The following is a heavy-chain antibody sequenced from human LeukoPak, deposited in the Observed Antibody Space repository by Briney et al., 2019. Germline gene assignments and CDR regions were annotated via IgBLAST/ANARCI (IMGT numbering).Heavy chain of an antibody. CDR1: GGSLTNYY. CDR2: IHSDGTT. Sequence: SETLSLTCSVSGGSLTNYYWGWIRQPPGKGLEFIGYIHSDGTTNYDSSLQSRVAISLDTSKIQFSLRLYSVTAADTALYFCARLNFRGGEALHFGSWGQGTLVTVSS. D-gene: IGHD3-16*01. J-gene: IGHJ4*02. CDR3: ARLNFRGGEALHFGS. V-gene: IGHV4-4*09.